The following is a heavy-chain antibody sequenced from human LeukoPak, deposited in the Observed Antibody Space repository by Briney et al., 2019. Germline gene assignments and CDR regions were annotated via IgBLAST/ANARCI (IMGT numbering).Heavy chain of an antibody. Sequence: GGSLRLSCAASGFTFSSYWMHWVRRVSEKGLVWVSRINSDGSSTTYADSVKGRFTISRDNAKNTLYLQMNSLRAEDTAVYYCVRANYYDAWGQGTLVTVSS. CDR2: INSDGSST. V-gene: IGHV3-74*01. CDR1: GFTFSSYW. CDR3: VRANYYDA. J-gene: IGHJ5*02. D-gene: IGHD3-22*01.